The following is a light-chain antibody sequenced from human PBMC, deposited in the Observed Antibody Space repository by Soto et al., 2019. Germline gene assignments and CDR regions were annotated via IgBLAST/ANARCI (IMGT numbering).Light chain of an antibody. J-gene: IGLJ2*01. Sequence: SYELTQPPSVSVSPGQTASITCSGDKLGDKYACWYQQKPGQSPVLVIYQDSKRPSGIPERFSGSNSGNTATLTISGTQAMDEADYYCCSFALRSTLIFGGGTKLTVL. CDR3: CSFALRSTLI. CDR1: KLGDKY. V-gene: IGLV3-1*01. CDR2: QDS.